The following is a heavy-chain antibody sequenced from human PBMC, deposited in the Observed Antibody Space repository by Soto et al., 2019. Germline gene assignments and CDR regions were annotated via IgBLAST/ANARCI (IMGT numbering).Heavy chain of an antibody. CDR2: IYHSGST. J-gene: IGHJ4*02. CDR1: GGSISSGGYS. D-gene: IGHD3-10*01. Sequence: PSETLSLTCAVSGGSISSGGYSWSWIRQPPGKGLEWIGYIYHSGSTYYNPSLKSRVTTSVDRSKNQFSLKLSSVTAADTAVYYCARVRGDTDYWGQGTLVTVSS. CDR3: ARVRGDTDY. V-gene: IGHV4-30-2*01.